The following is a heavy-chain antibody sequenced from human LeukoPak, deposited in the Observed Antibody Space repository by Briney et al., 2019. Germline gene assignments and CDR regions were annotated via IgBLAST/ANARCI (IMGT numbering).Heavy chain of an antibody. J-gene: IGHJ4*02. CDR2: IHYGGRT. Sequence: PSETLSLTCTVPGGSITGYTSSWIPPPPGKGLEGIGYIHYGGRTNYNPSLKSRVTISVDTSKNQFYPKLSSVTAADTAVYYCARDYYGSGIDGDYFDYWGQGTLVTVSS. CDR3: ARDYYGSGIDGDYFDY. D-gene: IGHD3-10*01. CDR1: GGSITGYT. V-gene: IGHV4-59*01.